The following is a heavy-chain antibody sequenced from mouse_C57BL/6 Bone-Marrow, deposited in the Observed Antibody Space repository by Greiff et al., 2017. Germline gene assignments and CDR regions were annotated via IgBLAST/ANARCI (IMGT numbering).Heavy chain of an antibody. V-gene: IGHV5-4*01. D-gene: IGHD1-1*01. J-gene: IGHJ4*01. Sequence: EVQVVESGGGLVKPGGSLKLSCAASGFTFSSYAMSWVRQTPEKRLEWVATISDGGSYTYYPDNVKGRFTISRDNAKNNLYLQMSHLKSEDTALYYCARSLLRYSYYYAMDYWGPGTSVTVSS. CDR2: ISDGGSYT. CDR3: ARSLLRYSYYYAMDY. CDR1: GFTFSSYA.